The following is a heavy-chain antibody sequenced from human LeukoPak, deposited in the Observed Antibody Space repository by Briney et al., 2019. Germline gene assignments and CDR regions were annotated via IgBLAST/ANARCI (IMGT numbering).Heavy chain of an antibody. Sequence: PGGSLRLSCAASGFTFDDYAMHWVRQAPGKGLEWVSGISWNSGSIGYADSVKGRFTISRDNAKNSLYLQMNSLRAEDTALYYCAKDFATVTTSVFDYWGQGTLVTVSS. CDR2: ISWNSGSI. V-gene: IGHV3-9*01. D-gene: IGHD4-17*01. J-gene: IGHJ4*02. CDR1: GFTFDDYA. CDR3: AKDFATVTTSVFDY.